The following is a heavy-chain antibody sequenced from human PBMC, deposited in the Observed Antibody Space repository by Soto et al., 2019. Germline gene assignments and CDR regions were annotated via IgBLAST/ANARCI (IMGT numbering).Heavy chain of an antibody. J-gene: IGHJ4*02. CDR2: IIPIFGTA. V-gene: IGHV1-69*01. CDR3: AKGLHDSSGYYSREVYYFDY. D-gene: IGHD3-22*01. CDR1: GGTFSSYA. Sequence: QVQLVQSGAEVKKPGSSVKVSCKASGGTFSSYAISWVRQAPGQGLEWMGGIIPIFGTANYAQKFQGRVTITADESTSTAYMELSSLRSEDTAVYYCAKGLHDSSGYYSREVYYFDYWGQGTLVTVSS.